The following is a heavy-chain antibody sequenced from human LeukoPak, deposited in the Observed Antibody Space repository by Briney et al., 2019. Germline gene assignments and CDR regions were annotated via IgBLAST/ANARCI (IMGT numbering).Heavy chain of an antibody. CDR3: ARVLSYYDFWSGYRPSSSDY. CDR2: ISSSGSTI. V-gene: IGHV3-48*03. J-gene: IGHJ4*02. Sequence: GGSLRLSCAASGFTFSSYEMNWVRQAPGKGLEWVSYISSSGSTIYYADSVKGRFTISRDNAKNSLYLQMNSLRAEDTAVYYCARVLSYYDFWSGYRPSSSDYWGQETLVTVSS. D-gene: IGHD3-3*01. CDR1: GFTFSSYE.